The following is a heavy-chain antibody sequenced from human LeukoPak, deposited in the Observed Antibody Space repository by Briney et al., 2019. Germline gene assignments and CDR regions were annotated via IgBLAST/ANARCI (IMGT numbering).Heavy chain of an antibody. Sequence: GESLKTSCRAPGYRFSNYWVGWVRQMPGKGMETMGVIFPGDSNIRYNPSFQGQATMSVDRSTNTAYLQWSSRKASDSAMYYCARDHYCYSTSCHFDYWGQGTLVTVSS. D-gene: IGHD2-2*01. CDR1: GYRFSNYW. CDR2: IFPGDSNI. CDR3: ARDHYCYSTSCHFDY. J-gene: IGHJ4*02. V-gene: IGHV5-51*01.